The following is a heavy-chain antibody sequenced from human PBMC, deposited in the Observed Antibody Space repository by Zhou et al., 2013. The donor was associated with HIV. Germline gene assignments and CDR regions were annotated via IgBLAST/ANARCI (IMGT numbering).Heavy chain of an antibody. V-gene: IGHV4-4*09. CDR1: GGSISSYY. Sequence: QVQLQESGPGLVKPSETLSLTCTVSGGSISSYYWSWIRQPPGKGLEWIGYIYTSGSTNYNPSLKSRVTISVDTSKNQFSLKLSSVTAADTAVYYCASSGYSYGSRYYYYYGMDVWGQGTTVTVSS. CDR3: ASSGYSYGSRYYYYYGMDV. CDR2: IYTSGST. J-gene: IGHJ6*02. D-gene: IGHD5-18*01.